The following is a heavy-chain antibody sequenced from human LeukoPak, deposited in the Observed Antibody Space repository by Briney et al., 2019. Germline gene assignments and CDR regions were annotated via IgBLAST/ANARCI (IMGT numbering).Heavy chain of an antibody. J-gene: IGHJ4*02. CDR1: GGSISSSNYY. D-gene: IGHD3/OR15-3a*01. Sequence: SETLSLTCTVSGGSISSSNYYWGWIRQPPGKGLEWIGSIYYSGSTYYNPSLRSRLTMSVDTSKNQFSLKLSSVTAADTAVYYCARNGYDFEDLFDYWGQGILVTVSS. CDR2: IYYSGST. CDR3: ARNGYDFEDLFDY. V-gene: IGHV4-39*07.